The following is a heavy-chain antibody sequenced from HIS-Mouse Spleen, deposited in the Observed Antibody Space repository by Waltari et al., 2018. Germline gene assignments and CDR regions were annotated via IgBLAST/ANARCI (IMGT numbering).Heavy chain of an antibody. CDR3: AKDMSRAVGATTFDY. V-gene: IGHV3-9*01. CDR1: GFTFDDYA. Sequence: EVQLVESGGGLVQPGRSLRLSCAASGFTFDDYAMHWVRQAPGKGWEWVSGISGNSGSIGYADSVKGRFTISRDNAKNSPYLQMNSLRAEDTALYYCAKDMSRAVGATTFDYWGQGTLVTVSS. CDR2: ISGNSGSI. J-gene: IGHJ4*02. D-gene: IGHD1-26*01.